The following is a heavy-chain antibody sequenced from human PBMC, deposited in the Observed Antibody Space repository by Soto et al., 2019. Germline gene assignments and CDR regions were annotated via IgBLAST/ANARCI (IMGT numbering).Heavy chain of an antibody. CDR3: ARETLRDAIDF. J-gene: IGHJ3*01. V-gene: IGHV3-48*03. CDR2: IRANDESI. CDR1: GFDFGSYE. Sequence: GGSLRLSCVASGFDFGSYEMNWVRQAPGKGLEWVSNIRANDESIYYADSVKGRVSVSRDNAKNSLFLEMNSLRVDDTAVYYCARETLRDAIDFWGQGTMVTVSS.